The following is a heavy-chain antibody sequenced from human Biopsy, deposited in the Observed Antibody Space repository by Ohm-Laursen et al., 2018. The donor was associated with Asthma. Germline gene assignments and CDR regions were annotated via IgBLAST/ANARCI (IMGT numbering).Heavy chain of an antibody. J-gene: IGHJ4*02. CDR2: ISYDGSNK. Sequence: SLRLSCSASGFTFSTYAMHWVRQAPGKGLEWVAVISYDGSNKYYADSVKGRFTISRDNSKNALYLQMNSLRGDDTAVYYCARDMNRDGWYFDYWGQGTLVTVSS. CDR1: GFTFSTYA. V-gene: IGHV3-30-3*01. D-gene: IGHD5-24*01. CDR3: ARDMNRDGWYFDY.